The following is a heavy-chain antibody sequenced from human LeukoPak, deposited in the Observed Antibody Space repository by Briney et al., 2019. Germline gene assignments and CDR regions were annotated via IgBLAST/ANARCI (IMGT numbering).Heavy chain of an antibody. CDR2: INHSGST. CDR1: GGSFSGYY. J-gene: IGHJ5*02. Sequence: PSETLSLTCAVYGGSFSGYYWSWIRQPPGKGLEWIGEINHSGSTNYNPSLKSRVTISVDTSKNQFSLKLSSVTAADTAVYYCARKWLLLSNWFDPWGQGTLVTVSS. V-gene: IGHV4-34*01. CDR3: ARKWLLLSNWFDP. D-gene: IGHD3-22*01.